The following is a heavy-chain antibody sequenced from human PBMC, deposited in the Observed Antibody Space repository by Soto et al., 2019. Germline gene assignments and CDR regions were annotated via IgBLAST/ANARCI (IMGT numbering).Heavy chain of an antibody. Sequence: GGSLRLSCAASGFTFSGSVMHWVRQASGKGLEWVGRIRSKANSYATAYAASVKGRFTISRDDSKNTAYLQMNSLKTEDTAVYYCTSSGLIVGATPGYYYYGMDVWGQGTTVTVSS. J-gene: IGHJ6*02. CDR2: IRSKANSYAT. D-gene: IGHD1-26*01. CDR1: GFTFSGSV. V-gene: IGHV3-73*01. CDR3: TSSGLIVGATPGYYYYGMDV.